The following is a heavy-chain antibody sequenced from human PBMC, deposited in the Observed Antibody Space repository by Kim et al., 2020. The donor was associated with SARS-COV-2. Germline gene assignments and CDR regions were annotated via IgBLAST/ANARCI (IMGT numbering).Heavy chain of an antibody. CDR2: IGTAGDT. J-gene: IGHJ6*02. CDR3: ARGGGNFGSGNYYYYGMDV. Sequence: GGSLRLSCAASGFTFSSHDMHWVRQATGKGLEWVSGIGTAGDTYYPDSVKGRFTISRENAKNSLYLQMNSLRAGDTAVYYCARGGGNFGSGNYYYYGMDVLGQGTAVTVSS. CDR1: GFTFSSHD. D-gene: IGHD3-10*01. V-gene: IGHV3-13*04.